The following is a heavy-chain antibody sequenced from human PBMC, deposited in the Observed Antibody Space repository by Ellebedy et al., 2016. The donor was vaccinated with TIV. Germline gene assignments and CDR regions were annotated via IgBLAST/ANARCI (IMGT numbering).Heavy chain of an antibody. Sequence: GESLKISXAASGFTFSSYGMHWVRQAPGKGLEWVAVISYDGSNKYYADSVKGRFTISRDNSKNTLYLQMNSLRAEDTAVYYCAREMYRAYGPFDYWGQGTLVTISS. CDR3: AREMYRAYGPFDY. D-gene: IGHD3-16*01. CDR2: ISYDGSNK. CDR1: GFTFSSYG. V-gene: IGHV3-30*03. J-gene: IGHJ4*02.